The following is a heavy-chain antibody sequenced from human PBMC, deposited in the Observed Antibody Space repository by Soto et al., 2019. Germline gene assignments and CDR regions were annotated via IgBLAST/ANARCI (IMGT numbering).Heavy chain of an antibody. CDR3: TAFYSYSSSLYFDY. J-gene: IGHJ4*02. V-gene: IGHV3-15*01. CDR1: GFTFSKAW. Sequence: EVQLVESGGGLVKPGGSLGLSCAASGFTFSKAWMTWVRQAPGKGLEWVGRIKSKADGGTIDYAAPVKVRFTISRDDSKNTLYLPMNSLKTADTALYSCTAFYSYSSSLYFDYWGQGALVSVSS. CDR2: IKSKADGGTI. D-gene: IGHD6-19*01.